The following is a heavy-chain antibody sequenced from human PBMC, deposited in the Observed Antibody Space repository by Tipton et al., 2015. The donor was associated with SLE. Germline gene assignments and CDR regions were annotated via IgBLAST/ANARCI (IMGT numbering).Heavy chain of an antibody. V-gene: IGHV3-21*01. J-gene: IGHJ4*02. CDR1: GFTFSSYA. CDR3: ASAFYSSSCIAY. Sequence: SLRLSCAASGFTFSSYAMNWVRQAPGKGLEWVSSISSSSSYIYYADSVKGRFTISRDNAKNSLYLQMNSLRAEDTAVYYCASAFYSSSCIAYWGQGTLVTFSS. D-gene: IGHD6-13*01. CDR2: ISSSSSYI.